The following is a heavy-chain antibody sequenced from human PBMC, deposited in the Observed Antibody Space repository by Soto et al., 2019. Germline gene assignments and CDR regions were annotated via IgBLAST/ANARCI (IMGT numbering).Heavy chain of an antibody. D-gene: IGHD4-17*01. V-gene: IGHV3-23*01. CDR3: ARDQSTVPHDAFDI. CDR1: GFTFISYA. Sequence: EVQLLESGGGLVELGGSLRLSCAASGFTFISYAMSWVRQAPGKGLEWVAAISGRVGTTFYADSVKGRFTISRDNSKNMLDLQMNSLIAEDTAVYYCARDQSTVPHDAFDIWGQGTMVPVYS. J-gene: IGHJ3*02. CDR2: ISGRVGTT.